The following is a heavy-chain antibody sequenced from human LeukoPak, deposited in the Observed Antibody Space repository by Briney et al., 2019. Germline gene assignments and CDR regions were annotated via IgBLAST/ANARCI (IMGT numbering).Heavy chain of an antibody. D-gene: IGHD2/OR15-2a*01. CDR3: ARDWFHAIDY. V-gene: IGHV3-74*01. CDR1: GFTFSSYG. Sequence: GSLRLSCAASGFTFSSYGMNWVRQAPGKGLVWVSRIRSDGSDTRYAESVKGRFTISRDNAKNTLYLQMNSLRAEDTAVYYCARDWFHAIDYWGQGTLVTVSS. CDR2: IRSDGSDT. J-gene: IGHJ4*02.